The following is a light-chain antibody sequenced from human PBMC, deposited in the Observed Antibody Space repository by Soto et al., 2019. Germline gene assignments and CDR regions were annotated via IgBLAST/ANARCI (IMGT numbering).Light chain of an antibody. Sequence: QSALTQPASVSGSPGQSITISCTGTSSDVGRYNYVSWYQQHPGKAPKLMIYDVSNRPSGVSDRFSGSKSGNTASLTISGLQAEDEADYYCGSYTSGSTVVVFGGGTKLTVL. V-gene: IGLV2-14*03. J-gene: IGLJ3*02. CDR2: DVS. CDR1: SSDVGRYNY. CDR3: GSYTSGSTVVV.